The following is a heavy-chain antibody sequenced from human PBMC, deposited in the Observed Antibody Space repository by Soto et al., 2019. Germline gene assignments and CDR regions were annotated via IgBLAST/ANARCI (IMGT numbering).Heavy chain of an antibody. CDR1: GFTLSSYA. J-gene: IGHJ6*02. Sequence: GGSLILSFAASGFTLSSYAMSWVRQAPGKGLEWVSAISGSGNRTFHADSVKGRFTISRDNAKNALYLQMNSLRVEDTAVYYCAKEVTSGSYSHSYSGLDVWGQGNMVTV. CDR2: ISGSGNRT. D-gene: IGHD1-26*01. V-gene: IGHV3-23*01. CDR3: AKEVTSGSYSHSYSGLDV.